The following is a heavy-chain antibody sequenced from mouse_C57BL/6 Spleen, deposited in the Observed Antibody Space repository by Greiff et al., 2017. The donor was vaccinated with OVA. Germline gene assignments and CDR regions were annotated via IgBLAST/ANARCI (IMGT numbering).Heavy chain of an antibody. Sequence: VQLQQSGPELVKPGASVKISCKASGYTFTDYYMNWVKQSHGKSLEWIGDINPNNGGTSYNQKFKGKATLTVDKSSSTAYMELRSLTSEDSAVYYCARLLYYDYDGDYWGQGTTLTVSS. CDR3: ARLLYYDYDGDY. CDR2: INPNNGGT. V-gene: IGHV1-26*01. J-gene: IGHJ2*01. D-gene: IGHD2-4*01. CDR1: GYTFTDYY.